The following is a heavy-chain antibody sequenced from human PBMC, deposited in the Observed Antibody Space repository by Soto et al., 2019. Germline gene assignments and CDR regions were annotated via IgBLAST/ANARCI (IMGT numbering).Heavy chain of an antibody. D-gene: IGHD6-6*01. CDR2: IYWDDDK. V-gene: IGHV2-5*02. CDR3: AHRRGTAASPTGMAV. J-gene: IGHJ6*02. Sequence: QITLKESGPTLVKPTQTLTLTCTFSGFSLSTSGVGVGWIRQPPGEALEWLALIYWDDDKRYSPSLKSRLTITKDNSKSQVVLTMTNMDPVDTATYYCAHRRGTAASPTGMAVWGQGTTVTVSS. CDR1: GFSLSTSGVG.